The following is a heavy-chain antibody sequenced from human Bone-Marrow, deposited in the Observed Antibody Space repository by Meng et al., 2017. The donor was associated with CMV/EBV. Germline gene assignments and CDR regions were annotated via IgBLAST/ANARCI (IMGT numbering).Heavy chain of an antibody. CDR1: GASISSIGHY. D-gene: IGHD5-12*01. V-gene: IGHV4-39*07. J-gene: IGHJ4*02. Sequence: LTCTVAGASISSIGHYWGWIRQTPGRGLEWIATISHSGYTYYSPSLKSRVTLSVDTSNNQFSLRLTSVTAADTAVFYCAREQGYHVYWGRGILVTVSS. CDR2: ISHSGYT. CDR3: AREQGYHVY.